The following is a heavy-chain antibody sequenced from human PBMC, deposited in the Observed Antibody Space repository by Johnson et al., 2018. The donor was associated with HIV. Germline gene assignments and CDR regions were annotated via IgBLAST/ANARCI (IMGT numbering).Heavy chain of an antibody. CDR2: IWYDGNNT. Sequence: QVQLVESGGGLVQPGRSLRLSCAASGFTFSSYGMHWVRQAPGKGLAWVAVIWYDGNNTYYADSVKGRFTISRDNSKNTLYLKMNSLRAEDTAVYYCAKGPNGQLDDAFHIWGQGTMVTVSS. CDR3: AKGPNGQLDDAFHI. J-gene: IGHJ3*02. V-gene: IGHV3-33*06. D-gene: IGHD6-6*01. CDR1: GFTFSSYG.